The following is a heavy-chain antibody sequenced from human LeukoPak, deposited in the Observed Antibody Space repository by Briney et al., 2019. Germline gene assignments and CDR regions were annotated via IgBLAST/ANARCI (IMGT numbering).Heavy chain of an antibody. CDR2: INWNGGST. D-gene: IGHD2-15*01. CDR1: GFTFDDYG. CDR3: ARGYCSGGSCFLFDY. J-gene: IGHJ4*02. Sequence: PGGSLRRSCAASGFTFDDYGMTWVRQAPGKGLEWVSGINWNGGSTGYADSVKGRFSILRDTAKNSLYLQMNSLRAEDTALYYCARGYCSGGSCFLFDYWGQGTLVTVSS. V-gene: IGHV3-20*04.